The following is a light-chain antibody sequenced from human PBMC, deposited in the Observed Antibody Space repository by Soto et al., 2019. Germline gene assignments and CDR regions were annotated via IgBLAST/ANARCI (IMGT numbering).Light chain of an antibody. CDR3: ATWDSSLSAGV. V-gene: IGLV1-51*02. CDR1: SSNIGSNY. Sequence: QSVLTKPPSVSAAPEQQVTISCSGSSSNIGSNYVSWYQQLPGTAPKLLIYENNKRPSGIPDRISGSKYGTSATLGITGLQTGDEADYYCATWDSSLSAGVFGGGTKLTVL. J-gene: IGLJ3*02. CDR2: ENN.